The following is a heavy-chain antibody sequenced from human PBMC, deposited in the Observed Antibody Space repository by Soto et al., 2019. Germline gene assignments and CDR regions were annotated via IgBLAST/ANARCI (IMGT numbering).Heavy chain of an antibody. Sequence: PSETLSLTCAVYGGSFSGYYWSWIRQPPGKGLEWIGEINHSGSTNYNPSLKSRVTISVDTSKNQFSLKLSSVTAADTAVYYCARTRVVAGTSRVYYYGMDVWGQGTTVTVSS. CDR1: GGSFSGYY. J-gene: IGHJ6*02. CDR3: ARTRVVAGTSRVYYYGMDV. CDR2: INHSGST. D-gene: IGHD6-19*01. V-gene: IGHV4-34*01.